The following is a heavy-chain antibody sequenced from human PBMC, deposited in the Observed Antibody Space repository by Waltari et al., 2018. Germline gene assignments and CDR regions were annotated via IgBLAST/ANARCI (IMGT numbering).Heavy chain of an antibody. CDR2: MNANGGHT. CDR3: ARPQTISTRWLAS. Sequence: QVQLVQSGAEVKKPGASVKVSCKASGYIFTSYDINWVRQATGQGLEWMGWMNANGGHTGYAQTFQGRITLTMNTSISTAYMELSSLRSDDTAVYYCARPQTISTRWLASWGQGTLVTVSA. J-gene: IGHJ5*01. D-gene: IGHD2-2*01. CDR1: GYIFTSYD. V-gene: IGHV1-8*02.